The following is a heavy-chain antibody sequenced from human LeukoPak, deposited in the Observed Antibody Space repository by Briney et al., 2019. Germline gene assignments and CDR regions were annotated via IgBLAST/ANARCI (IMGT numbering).Heavy chain of an antibody. Sequence: SETLCLSCTLSDGSISSNYWSWIRDRPGKGQGGVGYMYPSRNTHYNPSLKSRVTISVDTSKNQFSVKMSSAPAANTALDYCASVSASEMAYEYFDLWGRGTLVTVSS. CDR3: ASVSASEMAYEYFDL. CDR1: DGSISSNY. V-gene: IGHV4-4*09. D-gene: IGHD5-24*01. J-gene: IGHJ2*01. CDR2: MYPSRNT.